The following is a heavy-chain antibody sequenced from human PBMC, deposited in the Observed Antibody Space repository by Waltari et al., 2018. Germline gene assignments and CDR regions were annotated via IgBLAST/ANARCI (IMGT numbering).Heavy chain of an antibody. J-gene: IGHJ6*02. CDR3: AREGSVAGTYYYGMDV. Sequence: QVQLQESGPGLVKPSQTLSLTCTVSGGSISSGSYYWSWIRQPAGKGLEWIGYIYTSGSTNSNPSLQSRVTISVDTSKNQFSLKLSSVTAADTAVYYCAREGSVAGTYYYGMDVWGQGTTVTVSS. CDR2: IYTSGST. D-gene: IGHD6-19*01. V-gene: IGHV4-61*09. CDR1: GGSISSGSYY.